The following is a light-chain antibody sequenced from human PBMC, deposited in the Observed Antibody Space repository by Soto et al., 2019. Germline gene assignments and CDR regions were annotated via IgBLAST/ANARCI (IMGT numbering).Light chain of an antibody. CDR2: VAS. V-gene: IGKV3-20*01. J-gene: IGKJ2*01. Sequence: EIVVTQSPGTLSLSPGERATLSCRASQSVSSSYLAWYQQKPGQDPTPLIYVASTRATGIPDRFSGSGSGSDFTLSISRLQAKDFAVSYGQQYGSSPLYTFGQGTKLEIK. CDR3: QQYGSSPLYT. CDR1: QSVSSSY.